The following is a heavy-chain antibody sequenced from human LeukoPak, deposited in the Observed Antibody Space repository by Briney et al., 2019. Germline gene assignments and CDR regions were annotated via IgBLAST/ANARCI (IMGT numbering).Heavy chain of an antibody. V-gene: IGHV3-30*02. Sequence: GGSLRLSCAASGFPFRSYAMHWVRQAPGKGLEWVAFIRYDGSYKYYADFVKGRFTISRDNSKNTLYLQMNSLRADDTAVYYCARREYNYGSYYFDYWGQGTLVTVSS. D-gene: IGHD5-18*01. J-gene: IGHJ4*02. CDR2: IRYDGSYK. CDR1: GFPFRSYA. CDR3: ARREYNYGSYYFDY.